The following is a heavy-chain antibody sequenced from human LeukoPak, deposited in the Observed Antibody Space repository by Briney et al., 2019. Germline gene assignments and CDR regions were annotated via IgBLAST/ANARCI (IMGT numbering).Heavy chain of an antibody. J-gene: IGHJ5*02. CDR2: ISGSGGST. Sequence: GGSLRLSCAASGFTFSSYAMSWVRQAPGKGLEWVSAISGSGGSTYYAGSVKGRFTISRDNSKNTLYLQMNSLRAEDTAVYYCAKDPKYSGSYHFECNWFDPWGQGTLVTVSS. D-gene: IGHD1-26*01. V-gene: IGHV3-23*01. CDR1: GFTFSSYA. CDR3: AKDPKYSGSYHFECNWFDP.